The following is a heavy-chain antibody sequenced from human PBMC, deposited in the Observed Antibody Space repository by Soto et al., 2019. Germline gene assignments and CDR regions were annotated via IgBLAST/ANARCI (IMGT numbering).Heavy chain of an antibody. V-gene: IGHV3-21*06. CDR3: ARESEDLTSNFDY. Sequence: GGSLRLSCAASGFTFTRYSMNWVRQAPGKGLEWVSSVSSTTNYIYYGDSMKGRFTISRDNAKNSLYLEMNSLRAEDTAVYYCARESEDLTSNFDYWGQGTLVTVSS. J-gene: IGHJ4*02. CDR1: GFTFTRYS. CDR2: VSSTTNYI.